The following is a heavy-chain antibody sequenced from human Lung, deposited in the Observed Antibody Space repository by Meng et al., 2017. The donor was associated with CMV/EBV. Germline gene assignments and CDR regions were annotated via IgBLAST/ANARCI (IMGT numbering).Heavy chain of an antibody. V-gene: IGHV4-4*02. Sequence: LYKPSATLALICAVSGDSITKHNWWAWVRQPPGKGLEWIGEIPNRGSSAYNPSLKSRVSMSIDKSKNQFSLKLTSVTAADTAVYHCLRRSGGSVWGQGTLVTVSS. J-gene: IGHJ1*01. CDR2: IPNRGSS. D-gene: IGHD3-10*01. CDR3: LRRSGGSV. CDR1: GDSITKHNW.